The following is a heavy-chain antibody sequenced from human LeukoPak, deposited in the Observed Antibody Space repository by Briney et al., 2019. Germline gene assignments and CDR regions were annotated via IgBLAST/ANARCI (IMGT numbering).Heavy chain of an antibody. CDR3: AKKVSISSGWYLDY. CDR2: IYGDGRT. V-gene: IGHV3-53*01. D-gene: IGHD6-19*01. Sequence: GGSLRLSCVVSGFTVSDNYMIWVRQAPGKGLERVSVIYGDGRTSYPDSVKGRFTISRDNSKNTLSLQTNNLRAEDTAVYYCAKKVSISSGWYLDYWGQGTLVTVSS. CDR1: GFTVSDNY. J-gene: IGHJ4*02.